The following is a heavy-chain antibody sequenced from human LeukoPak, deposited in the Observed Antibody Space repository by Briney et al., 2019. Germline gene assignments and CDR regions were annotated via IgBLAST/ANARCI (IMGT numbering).Heavy chain of an antibody. CDR3: ARFPAAPLYYGMDV. CDR1: GFTFSSYG. CDR2: INHSGST. Sequence: PGGSLRLSCAASGFTFSSYGMHWVRQPPGKGLEWIGEINHSGSTNYNPSLKSRVTISVDTSKNQFSLKLSSVTAADTAVYYCARFPAAPLYYGMDVWGQGTTVTVSS. D-gene: IGHD2-2*01. V-gene: IGHV4-34*01. J-gene: IGHJ6*02.